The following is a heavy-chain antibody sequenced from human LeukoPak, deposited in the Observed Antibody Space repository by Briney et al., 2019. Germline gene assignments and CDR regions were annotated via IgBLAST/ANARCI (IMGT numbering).Heavy chain of an antibody. V-gene: IGHV1-2*02. D-gene: IGHD4-11*01. J-gene: IGHJ4*01. CDR1: GYTFTGYY. CDR2: INPNSGGT. Sequence: ASVKVSCKASGYTFTGYYMHWVRQAPGQGLEWMGWINPNSGGTNYEQKFRGRVTMTRDTSISTAYMELSRLRSDDTAVYYCARDRGRYSNYVCDYWGQGTLVTVSS. CDR3: ARDRGRYSNYVCDY.